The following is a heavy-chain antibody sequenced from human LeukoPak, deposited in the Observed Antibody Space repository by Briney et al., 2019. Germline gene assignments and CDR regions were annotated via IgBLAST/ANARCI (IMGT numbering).Heavy chain of an antibody. V-gene: IGHV4-4*07. CDR3: ARLWGDWNYASLDY. D-gene: IGHD1-7*01. J-gene: IGHJ4*02. CDR1: GGSISSYY. Sequence: TSEALSLTCTVSGGSISSYYWSWIRQPAGKGLEWIGRIYTSGSTNYNPSLKSRVTMSVDTSKNQFSLKLSSVTAADTAVYYCARLWGDWNYASLDYWGQGTLVTVSS. CDR2: IYTSGST.